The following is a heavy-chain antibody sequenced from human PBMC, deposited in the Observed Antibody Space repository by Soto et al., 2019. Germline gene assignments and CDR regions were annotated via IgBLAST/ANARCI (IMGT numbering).Heavy chain of an antibody. Sequence: GGSLRLSCAASGFTFSSYSMNWVRQAPGKGLEWVSYISSSSSTIYYADSVKGRFTISRDNAKNSLYLQMNSLRDEDTAVYYCARDRSGDSSGYYDPDAFDIWGQGTMVTVSS. V-gene: IGHV3-48*02. J-gene: IGHJ3*02. CDR3: ARDRSGDSSGYYDPDAFDI. CDR1: GFTFSSYS. D-gene: IGHD3-22*01. CDR2: ISSSSSTI.